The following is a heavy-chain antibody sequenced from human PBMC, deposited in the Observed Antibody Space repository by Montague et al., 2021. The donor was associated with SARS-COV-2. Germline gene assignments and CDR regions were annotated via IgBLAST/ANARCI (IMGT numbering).Heavy chain of an antibody. CDR2: ISVSGGST. J-gene: IGHJ5*02. CDR3: AKDRESGIAAIGWFDP. CDR1: GFPFSTYA. V-gene: IGHV3-23*01. Sequence: SLSLSCSASGFPFSTYAMSWVRQAPGKGLEWVSAISVSGGSTYYADSVKGRFTISRDNSKNTLYLQMNSLRAEDTAVYYCAKDRESGIAAIGWFDPWGQGTLVTVAS. D-gene: IGHD6-13*01.